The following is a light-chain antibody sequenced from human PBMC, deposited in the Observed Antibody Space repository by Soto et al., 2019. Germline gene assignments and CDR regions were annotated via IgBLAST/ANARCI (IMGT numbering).Light chain of an antibody. CDR1: QDISNY. Sequence: DIQMTPSPYSLSASVGDRVTITCQASQDISNYLNWDQQKPGKAPKLLIYDASNLETGAPSRFSGSGSGTDFTFTISSLQPEDIATYYCQQCDKLPITLGGGTKVGIK. J-gene: IGKJ4*01. CDR2: DAS. CDR3: QQCDKLPIT. V-gene: IGKV1-33*01.